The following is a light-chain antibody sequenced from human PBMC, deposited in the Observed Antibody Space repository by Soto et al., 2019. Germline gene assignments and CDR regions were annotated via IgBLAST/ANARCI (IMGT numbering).Light chain of an antibody. CDR3: CSYTSSSTSV. Sequence: QSALTQPASVSGSPGQSITISCTGTSSDVGGYDHVSWYQQYPGKAPKLIIFEVSNRPSGVSNRFSGSKSGNTASLTISGLQAEDEADYYCCSYTSSSTSVFGGGTNLTVL. V-gene: IGLV2-14*01. CDR2: EVS. CDR1: SSDVGGYDH. J-gene: IGLJ3*02.